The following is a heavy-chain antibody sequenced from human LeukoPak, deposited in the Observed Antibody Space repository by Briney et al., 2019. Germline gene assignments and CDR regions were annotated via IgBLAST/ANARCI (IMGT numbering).Heavy chain of an antibody. D-gene: IGHD5-24*01. CDR2: MNPNSGNT. J-gene: IGHJ5*02. CDR3: ARDNSVRDEAWWFNP. V-gene: IGHV1-8*01. CDR1: GYTFTIYD. Sequence: ASVNLSFNASGYTFTIYDFNWVRHATGQGLGLMGWMNPNSGNTGYAQKSQGRVTLTRDMSPSTDYLELSSLRSEDTAVYYCARDNSVRDEAWWFNPWGQGTLVTVSS.